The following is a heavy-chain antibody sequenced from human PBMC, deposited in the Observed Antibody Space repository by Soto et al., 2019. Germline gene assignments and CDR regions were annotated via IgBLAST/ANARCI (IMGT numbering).Heavy chain of an antibody. CDR1: GFSLSTSGVG. D-gene: IGHD2-21*02. J-gene: IGHJ6*02. V-gene: IGHV2-5*02. CDR2: IYWDDDK. Sequence: QITLKESGPTLVKPTQTLTLTCTFSGFSLSTSGVGVGWIRQPPGKALEWLALIYWDDDKRYSPSLRSRLTIHKDTSKNQVVLTMTNMDTVDTATYYCIQSRCGGDCLQSYASHYYYGMDVWGQGTTVTVSS. CDR3: IQSRCGGDCLQSYASHYYYGMDV.